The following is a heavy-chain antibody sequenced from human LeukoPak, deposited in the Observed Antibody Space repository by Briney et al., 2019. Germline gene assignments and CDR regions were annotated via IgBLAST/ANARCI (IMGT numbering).Heavy chain of an antibody. CDR3: ARRGVVYCSSTSCPRGEDY. CDR2: MNPNSGNT. D-gene: IGHD2-2*01. J-gene: IGHJ4*02. CDR1: GYTFTSYD. Sequence: ASVTVSCKASGYTFTSYDINWVRQATGQGLEWMGWMNPNSGNTGYAQKFQGRVTMTRNTSISTAYMELSSLRSEDTAVYYCARRGVVYCSSTSCPRGEDYWGQGTLVTVSS. V-gene: IGHV1-8*01.